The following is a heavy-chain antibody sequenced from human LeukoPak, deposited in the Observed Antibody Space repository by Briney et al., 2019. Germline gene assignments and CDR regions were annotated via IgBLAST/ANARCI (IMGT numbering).Heavy chain of an antibody. CDR3: ARTMGSSWLYYFDY. Sequence: SVKVSCKASGGTFSSYAISWVRQAPGQGLEWMGRIIPILGIANYAQKFQGRVTITADKSTSTAYMELRTLRSEDTAVYYCARTMGSSWLYYFDYWGQGTLVTVSS. V-gene: IGHV1-69*04. J-gene: IGHJ4*02. D-gene: IGHD6-13*01. CDR2: IIPILGIA. CDR1: GGTFSSYA.